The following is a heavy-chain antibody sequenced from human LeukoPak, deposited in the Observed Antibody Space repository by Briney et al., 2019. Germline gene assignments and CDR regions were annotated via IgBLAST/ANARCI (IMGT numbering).Heavy chain of an antibody. Sequence: PGASVKVSCKASGYTITSYYMYWVRQAPGQGLEWMGVINPSGGSTDYAQKFQGRVTMTRDTSTSTVHMELSSLRSEDTAVYYCARVRGNYYGMDVWGQGTTVTVSS. J-gene: IGHJ6*02. CDR2: INPSGGST. V-gene: IGHV1-46*01. CDR3: ARVRGNYYGMDV. CDR1: GYTITSYY. D-gene: IGHD3-10*01.